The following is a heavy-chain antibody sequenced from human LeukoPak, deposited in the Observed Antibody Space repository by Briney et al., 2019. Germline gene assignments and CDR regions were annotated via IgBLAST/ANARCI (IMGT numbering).Heavy chain of an antibody. CDR3: ARDVYYYDSSGSRYFDY. J-gene: IGHJ4*02. V-gene: IGHV4-34*01. D-gene: IGHD3-22*01. CDR1: GVSFSGYY. CDR2: INHSGST. Sequence: SETLSLPSAVYGVSFSGYYWSWIRQPPGKRLEWIGEINHSGSTNYNPSLKSRVTISVDTSKNQFSLKLSSVTAADPAVYYCARDVYYYDSSGSRYFDYWGQGTLVTVSS.